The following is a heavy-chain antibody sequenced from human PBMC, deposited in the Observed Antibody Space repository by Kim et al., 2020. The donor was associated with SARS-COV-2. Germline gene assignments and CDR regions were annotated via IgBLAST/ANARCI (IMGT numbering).Heavy chain of an antibody. D-gene: IGHD3-10*01. CDR1: GGSVSSRRYQ. CDR3: ARSHGGY. J-gene: IGHJ4*02. V-gene: IGHV4-61*01. CDR2: TYSDGTT. Sequence: SETLSLTCTLSGGSVSSRRYQWSWIRQPPGKGLEWIGYTYSDGTTNYNPSLKSRVTISADTSKNQFSLILTSVTAADTAVYYCARSHGGYWGQGTLVTVS.